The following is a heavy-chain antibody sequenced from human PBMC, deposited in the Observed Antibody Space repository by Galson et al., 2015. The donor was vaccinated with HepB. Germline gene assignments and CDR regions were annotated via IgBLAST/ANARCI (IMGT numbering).Heavy chain of an antibody. V-gene: IGHV4-4*02. CDR2: IYHSGST. J-gene: IGHJ3*02. CDR3: ARDLGSVPAADDAFDI. Sequence: ETLSLTCAVSGGSISSSNWWSWVRQPPGKGLEWIGEIYHSGSTNYNPSLKSRVTISVDKSKNQFSLKLSSVTAADTAVYYCARDLGSVPAADDAFDIWGQGTMVTVSS. D-gene: IGHD2-2*01. CDR1: GGSISSSNW.